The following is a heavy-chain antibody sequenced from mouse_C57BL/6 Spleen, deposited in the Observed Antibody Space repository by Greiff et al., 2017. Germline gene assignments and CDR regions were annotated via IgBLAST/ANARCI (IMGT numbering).Heavy chain of an antibody. D-gene: IGHD3-3*01. Sequence: QVQLQQSGAELVKPGASVKISCKASGYAFSSYWMNWVKQRPGKGLEWIGQIYPGDGDTNYNGKFKGKATLTADKSSSTAYMQLSSLTSEDSAVYFYARSSGQRNAMDYWGQGTSVTVSS. J-gene: IGHJ4*01. CDR1: GYAFSSYW. CDR2: IYPGDGDT. V-gene: IGHV1-80*01. CDR3: ARSSGQRNAMDY.